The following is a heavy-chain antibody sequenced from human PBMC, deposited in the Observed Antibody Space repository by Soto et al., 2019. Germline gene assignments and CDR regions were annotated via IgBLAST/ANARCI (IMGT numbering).Heavy chain of an antibody. J-gene: IGHJ6*02. CDR1: GYSFTSYW. Sequence: GESLKISCKGSGYSFTSYWIGWVRQMPGKGLEWMGIIYPGDSDTRYSPSFQGQVTISADKSISTAYLQWSSLKASDSAIYYCARWPRQNEYGNFYNYSGMDVWVQGTPVTVAS. CDR3: ARWPRQNEYGNFYNYSGMDV. D-gene: IGHD4-17*01. CDR2: IYPGDSDT. V-gene: IGHV5-51*01.